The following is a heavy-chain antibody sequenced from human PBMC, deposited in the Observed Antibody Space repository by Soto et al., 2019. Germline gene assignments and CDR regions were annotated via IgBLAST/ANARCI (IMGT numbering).Heavy chain of an antibody. Sequence: SETLSLTCTVSGGSISRGGYYWSWIRQLPGKGLEWIACIYYSGTTYYNPSLKSRVAISLDTSKNQFSLKLSSVTAADTAVYYCASRGPYSSSWSNFDYWGQGTLVTVSS. CDR3: ASRGPYSSSWSNFDY. CDR2: IYYSGTT. D-gene: IGHD6-13*01. CDR1: GGSISRGGYY. V-gene: IGHV4-31*03. J-gene: IGHJ4*02.